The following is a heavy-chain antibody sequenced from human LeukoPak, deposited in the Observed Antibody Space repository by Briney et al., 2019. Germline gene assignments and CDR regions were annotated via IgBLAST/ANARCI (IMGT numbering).Heavy chain of an antibody. V-gene: IGHV3-30*04. D-gene: IGHD2-2*01. Sequence: GGSLRLSCAASGFTFSSYAMHWVRQAPGKGLEWVAVMSYDGSNKYYADSVKGRFTISRDNSKNTLYLQMNSLRAEDTAVYYCARWTCSSTSCYASWFDPWGQGTLVTVSS. CDR2: MSYDGSNK. CDR1: GFTFSSYA. J-gene: IGHJ5*02. CDR3: ARWTCSSTSCYASWFDP.